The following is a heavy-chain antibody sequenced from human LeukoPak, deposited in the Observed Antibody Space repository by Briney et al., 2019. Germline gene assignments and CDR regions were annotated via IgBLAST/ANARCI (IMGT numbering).Heavy chain of an antibody. Sequence: PGGSLRLSCAAAGFTFNNYAMNWVRQAPGKGLEWVSTISGGGETTYYADSAKGRCTISRDNSQNTLYLQMNSLRAEDTAVYYSARDYADYVGYFFFDYWGQGTLVTVSS. D-gene: IGHD4-17*01. CDR2: ISGGGETT. CDR3: ARDYADYVGYFFFDY. J-gene: IGHJ4*02. CDR1: GFTFNNYA. V-gene: IGHV3-23*01.